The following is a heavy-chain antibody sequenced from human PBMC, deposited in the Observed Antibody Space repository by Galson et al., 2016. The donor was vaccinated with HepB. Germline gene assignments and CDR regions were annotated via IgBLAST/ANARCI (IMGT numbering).Heavy chain of an antibody. V-gene: IGHV3-53*01. J-gene: IGHJ4*02. D-gene: IGHD6-19*01. Sequence: SLRLSCAASGFTVSTNYMSWVRQAPGKGLEWVAVIYSGGTTYYADSVKGRFTISRDISKDTLYLQMNSVRAEDTAVYYCAGDGYSSGYFDYWGQGTLATISS. CDR1: GFTVSTNY. CDR2: IYSGGTT. CDR3: AGDGYSSGYFDY.